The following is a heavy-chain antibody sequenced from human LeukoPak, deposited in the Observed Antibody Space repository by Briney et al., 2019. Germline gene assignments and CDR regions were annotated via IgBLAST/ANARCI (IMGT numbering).Heavy chain of an antibody. Sequence: GGSLRLSCAASGFTFSSYGMHWVRQAPGKGLEWVAVIWYDGSNKYYADSVKGRFTISRDNSKNTLYLQMNSLRAEDTALYYCARVRSSGYYLEPYGMDVWGQGTTVTVS. CDR2: IWYDGSNK. D-gene: IGHD3-22*01. J-gene: IGHJ6*02. CDR1: GFTFSSYG. CDR3: ARVRSSGYYLEPYGMDV. V-gene: IGHV3-33*01.